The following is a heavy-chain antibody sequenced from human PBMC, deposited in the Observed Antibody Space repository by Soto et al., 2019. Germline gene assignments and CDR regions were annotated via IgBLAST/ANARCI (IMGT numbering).Heavy chain of an antibody. Sequence: SETLSLTCAVSGYSISSGYYWGWIRQPPGKGLEWIGTIYHSGSTYYNPSLKSRVTISVDTSKNQFSLKLGSVTAADTAVYYCARALYCSGGSCSPLRGMDVWGQGTTVTVSS. V-gene: IGHV4-38-2*01. CDR1: GYSISSGYY. CDR2: IYHSGST. D-gene: IGHD2-15*01. CDR3: ARALYCSGGSCSPLRGMDV. J-gene: IGHJ6*02.